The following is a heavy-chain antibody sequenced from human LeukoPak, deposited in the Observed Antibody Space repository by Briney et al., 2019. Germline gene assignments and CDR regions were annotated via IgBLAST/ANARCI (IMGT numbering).Heavy chain of an antibody. J-gene: IGHJ5*02. CDR1: GYTFTDYH. V-gene: IGHV1-2*02. Sequence: ASVKVSCKASGYTFTDYHMHWVRQAPGQGFEWMGWINPQSDDTKYAQNLQGSVTMTRDTSISTAYMDLSSLRSDDTAVYYSARELQLEDCTRINCYHQKVDHWGQGTLVTVSS. CDR3: ARELQLEDCTRINCYHQKVDH. D-gene: IGHD2-8*01. CDR2: INPQSDDT.